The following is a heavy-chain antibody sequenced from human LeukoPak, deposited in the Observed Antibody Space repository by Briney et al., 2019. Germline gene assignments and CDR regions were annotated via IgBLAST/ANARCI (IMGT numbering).Heavy chain of an antibody. CDR1: GFTFSSYG. D-gene: IGHD6-13*01. J-gene: IGHJ6*03. Sequence: GGSLRLSCAASGFTFSSYGMHWVRQAPGKGLEWVAFIRYDGSNKYYADSVKGRFTISRDNSKNTLYLQMNSLRAEDTAVYYCAKSESPIAAAGRDMDVWGKGTTVTVSS. V-gene: IGHV3-30*02. CDR3: AKSESPIAAAGRDMDV. CDR2: IRYDGSNK.